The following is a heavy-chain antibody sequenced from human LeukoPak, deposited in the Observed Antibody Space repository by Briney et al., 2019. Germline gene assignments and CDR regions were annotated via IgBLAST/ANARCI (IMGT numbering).Heavy chain of an antibody. CDR3: ARGDGSSWDFDY. CDR1: GYIFTSYW. D-gene: IGHD6-13*01. CDR2: IYPGDSDT. Sequence: GASLKISCQCSGYIFTSYWIGWVRQLPGKGLEWMGIIYPGDSDTTYSPSFQRQVTISADKSISTAYLQWSSLKASDTAMYYCARGDGSSWDFDYWGQGTLVTVSS. J-gene: IGHJ4*02. V-gene: IGHV5-51*01.